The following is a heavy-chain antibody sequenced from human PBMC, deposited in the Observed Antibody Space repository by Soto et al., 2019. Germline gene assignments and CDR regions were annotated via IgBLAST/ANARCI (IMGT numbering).Heavy chain of an antibody. CDR3: ASLHFNPAGYSSSWYYYYGMDV. CDR1: GGSISSSSYY. D-gene: IGHD6-13*01. V-gene: IGHV4-39*01. J-gene: IGHJ6*02. CDR2: IYYSGST. Sequence: QLQLQESGPGLVKPSETLSLTCTVSGGSISSSSYYWGWIRQPPGKGLEWIGSIYYSGSTYYNPSLKSRVTISVDTSKNQFSLKLSSVTAADTAVYYCASLHFNPAGYSSSWYYYYGMDVWGQGTTVTVSS.